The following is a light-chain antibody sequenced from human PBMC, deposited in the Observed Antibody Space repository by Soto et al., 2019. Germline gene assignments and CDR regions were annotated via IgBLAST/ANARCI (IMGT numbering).Light chain of an antibody. J-gene: IGLJ1*01. CDR1: SSDVGGYNY. CDR3: SSYAGSSNV. V-gene: IGLV2-8*01. Sequence: QSVLTQPPCASGSPGQSVAISCTGTSSDVGGYNYVSWYQQHPGKAPKLMIYEVNKRPSGVPDRFSGSKSGNTAPLTVSGLQAEDEADYYCSSYAGSSNVFGTGTKVTVL. CDR2: EVN.